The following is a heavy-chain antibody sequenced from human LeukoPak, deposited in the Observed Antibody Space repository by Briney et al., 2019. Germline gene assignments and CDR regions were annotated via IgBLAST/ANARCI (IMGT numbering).Heavy chain of an antibody. CDR2: INHSGST. CDR3: ARAPTYYYDSSGYENL. D-gene: IGHD3-22*01. CDR1: GGSFSGYY. V-gene: IGHV4-34*01. J-gene: IGHJ3*01. Sequence: SETLSLTCAVYGGSFSGYYWSWIRQPPGKGLEWIGEINHSGSTNYNPSLKSRVTISVDTSKNQFSLKLSSVTAADTAVYYCARAPTYYYDSSGYENLWGQGTMVTVSS.